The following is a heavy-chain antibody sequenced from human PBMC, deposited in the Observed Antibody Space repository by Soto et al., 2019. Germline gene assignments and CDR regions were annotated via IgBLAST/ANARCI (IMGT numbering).Heavy chain of an antibody. Sequence: GSGPTLVNPTQTLTLTCTFSGFSLTTSGVGVGWIRQPPGKALEWLALIYWNDDKRYSPSLRGRLTITKDTSKNQVVLAMTNMDPVDTATYYCAHHTITPATNWFDPWGRGTLVTVSS. CDR1: GFSLTTSGVG. D-gene: IGHD2-2*01. CDR2: IYWNDDK. CDR3: AHHTITPATNWFDP. V-gene: IGHV2-5*01. J-gene: IGHJ5*02.